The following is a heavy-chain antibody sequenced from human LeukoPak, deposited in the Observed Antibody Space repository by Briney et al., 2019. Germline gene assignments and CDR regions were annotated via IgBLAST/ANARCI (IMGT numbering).Heavy chain of an antibody. CDR1: GYTFTGYY. CDR2: INPNSGGT. D-gene: IGHD6-25*01. CDR3: ARERAVSGYSSGLDAFDI. J-gene: IGHJ3*02. Sequence: ASVKVSCEASGYTFTGYYMHWVRQAPGQGLEWMGWINPNSGGTNYAQKFQGWVTMTRDTSISTAYMELSRLRSDDTAVYYCARERAVSGYSSGLDAFDIWGQGTMVTVSS. V-gene: IGHV1-2*04.